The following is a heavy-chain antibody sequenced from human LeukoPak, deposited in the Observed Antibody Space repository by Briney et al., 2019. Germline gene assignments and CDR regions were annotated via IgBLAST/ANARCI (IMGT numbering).Heavy chain of an antibody. CDR3: ARDRGVVPAAIFDY. CDR1: GFTFSSYA. V-gene: IGHV3-30-3*01. J-gene: IGHJ4*02. Sequence: PGGSLRLSCAASGFTFSSYARHWVRQAPGKGLEWVAVISYDGSNKYYADSVKGRFTISRDNSQNTLYLQMNSLRAEDTAVYYCARDRGVVPAAIFDYWGQGTLVTVSS. D-gene: IGHD2-2*01. CDR2: ISYDGSNK.